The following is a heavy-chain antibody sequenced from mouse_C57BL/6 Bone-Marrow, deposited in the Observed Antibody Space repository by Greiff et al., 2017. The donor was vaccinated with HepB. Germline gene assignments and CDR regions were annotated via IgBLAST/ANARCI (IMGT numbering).Heavy chain of an antibody. CDR1: GYTFTSYD. D-gene: IGHD1-1*01. V-gene: IGHV1-85*01. CDR2: IYPRDGST. CDR3: ARERFITTDWYFDV. Sequence: QVQLKQSGPELVKPGASVKLSCKASGYTFTSYDINWVKQRPGQGLEWIGWIYPRDGSTKYNEKFKGKATLTVDTSSSTAYMELHSLTSEDSAVYFCARERFITTDWYFDVWGTGTTVTVSS. J-gene: IGHJ1*03.